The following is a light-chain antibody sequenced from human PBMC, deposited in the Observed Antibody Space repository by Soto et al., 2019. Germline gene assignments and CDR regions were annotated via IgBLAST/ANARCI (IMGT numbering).Light chain of an antibody. CDR1: QTISTL. V-gene: IGKV1-5*03. CDR2: KAS. J-gene: IGKJ1*01. Sequence: DIQMTQSPSTLSASVGDRVTITCRASQTISTLLAWYQQRPGKAPNLLIYKASSLESGVPSRFRASGFGKNFTSTSISLLPDYFETYFCQKYIIYRWTWGQGTRVDI. CDR3: QKYIIYRWT.